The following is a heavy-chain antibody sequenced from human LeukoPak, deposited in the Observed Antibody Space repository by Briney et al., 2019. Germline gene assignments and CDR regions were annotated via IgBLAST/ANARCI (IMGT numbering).Heavy chain of an antibody. CDR2: IYHSGST. CDR1: GYSISSGYY. D-gene: IGHD1-26*01. V-gene: IGHV4-38-2*02. CDR3: ASRRRIVGATGGFDY. J-gene: IGHJ4*02. Sequence: SETLSLTCTVSGYSISSGYYWGWIRQPPGKGLEWIGSIYHSGSTYYNPSLKSRVTISVDTSKNQFSLKLSSVTAADTAVYYCASRRRIVGATGGFDYWGQGTLVTVSS.